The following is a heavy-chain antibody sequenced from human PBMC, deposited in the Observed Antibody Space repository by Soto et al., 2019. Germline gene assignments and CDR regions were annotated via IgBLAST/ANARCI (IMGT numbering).Heavy chain of an antibody. CDR1: GVSISSGGYY. D-gene: IGHD6-13*01. J-gene: IGHJ4*02. CDR2: IYYSGST. Sequence: PSETLSLTCTVSGVSISSGGYYWSWIRQHPGKGLEWIGYIYYSGSTYYNPSLKSRVTISVDTSKNQFSLKLSSVTAADTAVYYCARARAAGSSVSYWGQGTLVTVSS. CDR3: ARARAAGSSVSY. V-gene: IGHV4-31*03.